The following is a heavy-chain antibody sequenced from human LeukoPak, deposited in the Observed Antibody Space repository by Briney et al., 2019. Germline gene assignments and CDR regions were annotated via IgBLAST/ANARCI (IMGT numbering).Heavy chain of an antibody. Sequence: GGSLRLSCAASGFTFSSYAMSWARQAPGKGLEWVSAISGSGGSTYYADSVKGRFTISRDNSKNTLYLQMNSLRAEDTAVYYCAKVHLSVVVTANRYYFDYWGQGTLVTVSS. CDR1: GFTFSSYA. V-gene: IGHV3-23*01. CDR3: AKVHLSVVVTANRYYFDY. J-gene: IGHJ4*02. D-gene: IGHD2-21*02. CDR2: ISGSGGST.